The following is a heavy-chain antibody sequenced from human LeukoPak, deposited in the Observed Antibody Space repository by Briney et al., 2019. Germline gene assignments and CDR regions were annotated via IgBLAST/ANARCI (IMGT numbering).Heavy chain of an antibody. CDR1: GGSISSSSYY. Sequence: PSETLSLTCTVSGGSISSSSYYWGWIRQPPGKGLEWIGSIYYSGSTYYNPSLKSRVTISVDTSKNQFSLKLSSVTAADTAVYCCASRGSHYWFDPWGQGTLVTVSS. J-gene: IGHJ5*02. CDR3: ASRGSHYWFDP. CDR2: IYYSGST. D-gene: IGHD1-26*01. V-gene: IGHV4-39*01.